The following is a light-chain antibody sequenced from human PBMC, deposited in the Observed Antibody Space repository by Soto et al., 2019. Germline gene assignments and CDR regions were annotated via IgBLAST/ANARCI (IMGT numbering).Light chain of an antibody. J-gene: IGKJ4*01. Sequence: DIQLTQSPSTLSGSVGDRVTITCRASQSINSWLAWYQQKPGKPPKLLIYEESTLHSGVPSRFSGRKSGTQFTLTIDSLQPEDFATYYCQQVKTYPRTFGGGTKVDIK. V-gene: IGKV1-5*01. CDR1: QSINSW. CDR2: EES. CDR3: QQVKTYPRT.